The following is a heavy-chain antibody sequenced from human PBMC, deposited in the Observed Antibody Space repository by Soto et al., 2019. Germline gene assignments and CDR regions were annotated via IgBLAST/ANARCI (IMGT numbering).Heavy chain of an antibody. V-gene: IGHV3-53*01. CDR3: ARELPPDL. J-gene: IGHJ5*02. CDR1: GFTVSSKY. CDR2: IWSAGLT. Sequence: EAQVVESGGGLIQPGGSLRLSCAASGFTVSSKYMTWVRQAPGKGLEWVSIIWSAGLTYYADSVKGRFTISRDNSKNTLYLQMNSLRAEDSALSYCARELPPDLWGQGTLVTVSS.